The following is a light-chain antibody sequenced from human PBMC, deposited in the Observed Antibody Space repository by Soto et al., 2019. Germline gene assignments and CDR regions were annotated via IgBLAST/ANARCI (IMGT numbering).Light chain of an antibody. CDR2: HSS. V-gene: IGKV3-15*01. CDR3: QQYSNWPPIT. Sequence: IVMTQSPGTLSLSAGDRATLSCRASQSITTHLAWYQQRPGQAPRLLIYHSSTRATGVPTRFSGSGSGTEFTLSISSLQSEDFAVYYCQQYSNWPPITFGQGTRLEIK. CDR1: QSITTH. J-gene: IGKJ5*01.